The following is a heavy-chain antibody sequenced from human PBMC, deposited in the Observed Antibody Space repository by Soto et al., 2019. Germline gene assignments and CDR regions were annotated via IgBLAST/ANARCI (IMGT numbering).Heavy chain of an antibody. CDR2: INAYNGNT. D-gene: IGHD2-21*01. V-gene: IGHV1-18*01. CDR3: ARDVAYGLIEY. J-gene: IGHJ4*02. CDR1: GYTFTRYA. Sequence: QVQLVQSGAEVKKPGASVKVSCKPSGYTFTRYAISWVRQAPGQGLEWRGWINAYNGNTHYAQKRQGRVTMTTDTSTSTAYMELRSLRSDDTAVYYCARDVAYGLIEYWGQGTLVTVSS.